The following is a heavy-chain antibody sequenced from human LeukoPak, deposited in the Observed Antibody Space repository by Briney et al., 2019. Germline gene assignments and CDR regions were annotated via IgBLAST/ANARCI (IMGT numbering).Heavy chain of an antibody. D-gene: IGHD2-21*02. CDR2: ISGSGGST. V-gene: IGHV3-23*01. J-gene: IGHJ4*02. Sequence: PGGSLRLSCAASGFTFSSYAMSWVHQAPGKGLEWVSAISGSGGSTYYADSVKGRFTISRDNSKNTLYLQMNSLRAEDTAVYYCAKDDDIVVVTAILFDYWGQGTLVTVSS. CDR3: AKDDDIVVVTAILFDY. CDR1: GFTFSSYA.